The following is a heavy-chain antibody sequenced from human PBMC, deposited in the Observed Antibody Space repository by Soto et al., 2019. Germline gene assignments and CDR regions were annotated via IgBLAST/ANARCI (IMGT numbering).Heavy chain of an antibody. Sequence: ASVKVSCKSSRYTFTSYGISWVRQSPGQGLEWMGWISAYNGNTNYAQKLQGRVTMTTDTSTSTAYMELRSLRSDDTAVYYCAREVVRVAGTRWFDPWGQGTLVTVSS. CDR1: RYTFTSYG. CDR2: ISAYNGNT. V-gene: IGHV1-18*01. J-gene: IGHJ5*02. D-gene: IGHD6-19*01. CDR3: AREVVRVAGTRWFDP.